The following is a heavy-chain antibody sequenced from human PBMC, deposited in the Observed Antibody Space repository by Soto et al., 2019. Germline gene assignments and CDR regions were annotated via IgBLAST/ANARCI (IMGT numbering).Heavy chain of an antibody. CDR3: AKNGQPPYYYYGLDV. CDR1: GYTFTRYG. J-gene: IGHJ6*02. Sequence: ASVKVSCKASGYTFTRYGISWVRQAPGQGLEWMGWISGHNGDTNYAQKFQGRVSMTIDTSTTTAYMELRSLTSDDTAVYYCAKNGQPPYYYYGLDVWGRGTKVTVSS. CDR2: ISGHNGDT. V-gene: IGHV1-18*01. D-gene: IGHD2-8*01.